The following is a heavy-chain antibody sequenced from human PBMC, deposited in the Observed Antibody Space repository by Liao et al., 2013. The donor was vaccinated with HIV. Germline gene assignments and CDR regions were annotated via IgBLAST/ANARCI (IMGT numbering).Heavy chain of an antibody. CDR2: ISTSGHA. CDR3: ARGLGGPFDS. CDR1: RGSMNTGSFY. Sequence: QVQMQESGPGLVKTLETLSLTCSVSRGSMNTGSFYWSWIRQPVGKGLEWIGRISTSGHANYSPSFQSRVTMSLDTTRNQFFLKVNSVTVADTAVYFCARGLGGPFDSWGQGSLVAVSS. V-gene: IGHV4-61*02. J-gene: IGHJ4*02.